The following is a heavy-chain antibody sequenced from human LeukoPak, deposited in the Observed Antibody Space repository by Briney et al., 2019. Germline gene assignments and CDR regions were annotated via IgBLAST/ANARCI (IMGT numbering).Heavy chain of an antibody. J-gene: IGHJ4*02. CDR1: GFIVTNAW. D-gene: IGHD3-10*01. V-gene: IGHV3-15*07. CDR3: TTGVRGD. Sequence: GGSLRLSCAASGFIVTNAWMNWVRQAPGKGLEWVGRIQSKTDGGKTDYAAPVKGRFTISRDDSKNTLYLQMNSLKTEDTAIYYCTTGVRGDWGQGTLVTVSS. CDR2: IQSKTDGGKT.